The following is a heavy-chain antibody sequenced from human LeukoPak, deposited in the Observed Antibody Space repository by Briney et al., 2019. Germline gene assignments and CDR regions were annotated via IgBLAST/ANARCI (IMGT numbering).Heavy chain of an antibody. CDR2: ISAYNGNT. CDR1: GYTFTIYG. J-gene: IGHJ6*04. Sequence: GASVKVSFKASGYTFTIYGISWVRQAPGQGGEWMGWISAYNGNTNYTQKLQGRDTITTETSTSTAYMDLSSLRSDDTALYYCATFSSSSGSYYNVYYYYGMDVWGKGTTVTVSS. V-gene: IGHV1-18*04. CDR3: ATFSSSSGSYYNVYYYYGMDV. D-gene: IGHD3-10*01.